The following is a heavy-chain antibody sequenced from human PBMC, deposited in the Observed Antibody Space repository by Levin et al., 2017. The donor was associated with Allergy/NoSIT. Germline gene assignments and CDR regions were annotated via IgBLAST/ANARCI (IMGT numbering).Heavy chain of an antibody. CDR3: ARVLSSSSWYDWFDP. CDR2: INAGNGNT. J-gene: IGHJ5*02. CDR1: GYTFTSYA. D-gene: IGHD6-13*01. Sequence: ASVKVSCKASGYTFTSYAMHWVRQAPGQRLEWMGWINAGNGNTKYSQKFQGRVTITRDTSASTAYMELSSLRSEDTAVYYCARVLSSSSWYDWFDPWGQGTLVTVSS. V-gene: IGHV1-3*01.